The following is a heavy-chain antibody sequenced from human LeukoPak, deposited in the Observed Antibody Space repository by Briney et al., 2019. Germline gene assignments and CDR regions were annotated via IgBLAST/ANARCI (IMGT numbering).Heavy chain of an antibody. V-gene: IGHV4-38-2*01. CDR2: MHHSGST. J-gene: IGHJ4*02. CDR3: VRLGYCSSTSCYFDS. CDR1: GYSITSTYY. Sequence: SETLSLTCAVSGYSITSTYYWGWVRQPPGKGLEWIASMHHSGSTYSNPSLESRVIISIDTSRNDFSLKLRFVTAADTALYYCVRLGYCSSTSCYFDSWGQGTLVTVSS. D-gene: IGHD2-2*01.